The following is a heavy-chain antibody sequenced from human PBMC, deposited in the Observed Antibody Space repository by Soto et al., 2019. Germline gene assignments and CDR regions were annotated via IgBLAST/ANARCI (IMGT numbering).Heavy chain of an antibody. V-gene: IGHV1-69*06. CDR3: ARGVYGSENYYTGPSAFDI. CDR1: GGTLSDHG. Sequence: QVQLEQSGAEVKKPGSSVKISCKASGGTLSDHGVSWLRQAPGQGLEWVGGTIPVFNTAKYAPKFQGRVTIAADKPTNIAYMELGSLRSDDTAFYYCARGVYGSENYYTGPSAFDIWGQGTLVIVSS. CDR2: TIPVFNTA. D-gene: IGHD3-10*01. J-gene: IGHJ3*02.